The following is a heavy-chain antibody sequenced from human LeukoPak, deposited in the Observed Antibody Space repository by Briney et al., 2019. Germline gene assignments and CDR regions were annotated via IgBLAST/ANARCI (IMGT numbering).Heavy chain of an antibody. V-gene: IGHV1-2*02. D-gene: IGHD6-13*01. CDR1: GYTFTGYY. CDR3: AVSGYSSSWPTEDFDY. CDR2: INPNSGGT. Sequence: ASVKVSCKASGYTFTGYYMHWVRQAPGQGLEWMGWINPNSGGTNYAQKFQGRVTMTRDTSISTAYMELSRLRSDDTAVYYCAVSGYSSSWPTEDFDYWGQGTLVTVSS. J-gene: IGHJ4*02.